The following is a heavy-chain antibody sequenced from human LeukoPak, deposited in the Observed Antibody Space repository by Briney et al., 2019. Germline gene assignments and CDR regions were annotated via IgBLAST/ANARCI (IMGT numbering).Heavy chain of an antibody. D-gene: IGHD3-22*01. CDR3: ARAVYYDSSGYSPFDY. Sequence: GASVKVSCKASGCTFTSNGISWVRQAPGQGLEWMGWISAYSGNTNYAQKLQGRVTMTTDTSTSTAYMELRSLRSDDTAVYYCARAVYYDSSGYSPFDYWGQGTLVTVSS. CDR1: GCTFTSNG. J-gene: IGHJ4*02. CDR2: ISAYSGNT. V-gene: IGHV1-18*01.